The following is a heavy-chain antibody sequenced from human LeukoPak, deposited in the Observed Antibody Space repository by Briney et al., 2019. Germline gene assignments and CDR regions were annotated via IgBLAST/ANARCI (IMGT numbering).Heavy chain of an antibody. CDR2: ISSSSSTI. CDR1: GFTFSSYS. Sequence: PGGSLRLSCAASGFTFSSYSMNWVRQAPGKGLEWVSYISSSSSTIYYADSVKGRFTISRDNAKNSLYLQMSSLRAEDTAVYYCARDGGPITMVRGVTPNQFDYWGQGTLVTVSS. D-gene: IGHD3-10*01. CDR3: ARDGGPITMVRGVTPNQFDY. J-gene: IGHJ4*02. V-gene: IGHV3-48*01.